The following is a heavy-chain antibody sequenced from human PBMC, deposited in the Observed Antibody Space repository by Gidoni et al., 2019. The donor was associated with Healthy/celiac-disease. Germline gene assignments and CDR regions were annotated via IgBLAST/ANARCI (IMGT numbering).Heavy chain of an antibody. D-gene: IGHD2-21*02. J-gene: IGHJ5*02. CDR1: GFTFSSYA. V-gene: IGHV3-23*01. CDR3: AKGSVVTATWGWFDP. CDR2: ISGSGGST. Sequence: EVQLLASGGGLVQPGGSLRLSCAASGFTFSSYAISWVHQAPGKGLEGGSAISGSGGSTDYEDSVKGRFNIDRDKYKNTLYLKMNSLRAEDTAVYYCAKGSVVTATWGWFDPWGQGTLVTVSS.